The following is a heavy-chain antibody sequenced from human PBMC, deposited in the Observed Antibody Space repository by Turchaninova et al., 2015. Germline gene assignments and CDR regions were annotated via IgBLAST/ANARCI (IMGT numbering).Heavy chain of an antibody. Sequence: EVQLVASGGGLVQPGGSLRLSCAASGFTFRTHGMSWVRQDAGKGRGCVTVVSGGANSYATTCKGRLTISRDKSKNTRYLQMNSLRDEDTAGYYCSGGRGRSYYYGSSGFYVFWGQGTLVTVSS. CDR2: VSGGAN. V-gene: IGHV3-23*04. D-gene: IGHD3-22*01. CDR1: GFTFRTHG. J-gene: IGHJ4*02. CDR3: SGGRGRSYYYGSSGFYVF.